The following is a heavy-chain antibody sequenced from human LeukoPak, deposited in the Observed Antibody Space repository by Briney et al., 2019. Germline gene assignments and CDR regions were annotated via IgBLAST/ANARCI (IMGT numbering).Heavy chain of an antibody. CDR2: ISSSSSYI. Sequence: PGGSLRLSCAASGFTFSSYSMNWVRQAPGKGLEWVSSISSSSSYIYYADSVKGRFTISRDNAKNSLYLQMNSLRAEDTAAYYCARDSGSGYYLGYWGQGTLVTVSS. CDR1: GFTFSSYS. J-gene: IGHJ4*02. D-gene: IGHD3-3*01. V-gene: IGHV3-21*01. CDR3: ARDSGSGYYLGY.